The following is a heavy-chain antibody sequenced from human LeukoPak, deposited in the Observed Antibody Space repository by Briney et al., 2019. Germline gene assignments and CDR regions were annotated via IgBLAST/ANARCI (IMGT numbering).Heavy chain of an antibody. CDR2: ISAYNGNT. J-gene: IGHJ4*02. D-gene: IGHD3-22*01. CDR1: GYTFTSYG. CDR3: ARGAVPMIVVVIAFDY. Sequence: ASVKVSCKASGYTFTSYGISWVRQAPGQGLEWMGWISAYNGNTNYAQKLQGRVTMTTDTSTSTAYMELRSLRSDDTAVYYCARGAVPMIVVVIAFDYWGQGTLVTVSS. V-gene: IGHV1-18*01.